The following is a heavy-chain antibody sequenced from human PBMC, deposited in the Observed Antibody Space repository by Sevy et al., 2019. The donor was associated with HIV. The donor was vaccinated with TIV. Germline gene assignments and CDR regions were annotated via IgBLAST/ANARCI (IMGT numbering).Heavy chain of an antibody. J-gene: IGHJ4*02. D-gene: IGHD5-18*01. CDR1: GFTVSNNS. CDR3: ARDLGYSYGLIFDY. Sequence: GGSLRLSCAASGFTVSNNSMSWVRQAPGKGLEWVSVIYNDGSTNYADSVKGRFTISRDSSKNTLYLQMKSLRADDTAVYYCARDLGYSYGLIFDYWGQGALVTVSS. V-gene: IGHV3-53*01. CDR2: IYNDGST.